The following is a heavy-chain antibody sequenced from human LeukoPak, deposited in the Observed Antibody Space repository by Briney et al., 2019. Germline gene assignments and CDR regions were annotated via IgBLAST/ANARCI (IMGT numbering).Heavy chain of an antibody. J-gene: IGHJ4*02. Sequence: ASVKVSCKVSGYTLTELSMHWVRQAPGKGLEWMGGFDPEDGETIYAQKFQGRVTMTEDTSTDTAYMELSSLRSEDTAVYYCATTCSSTSCQPLDYWGQGTLVTVSS. D-gene: IGHD2-2*01. CDR1: GYTLTELS. CDR2: FDPEDGET. V-gene: IGHV1-24*01. CDR3: ATTCSSTSCQPLDY.